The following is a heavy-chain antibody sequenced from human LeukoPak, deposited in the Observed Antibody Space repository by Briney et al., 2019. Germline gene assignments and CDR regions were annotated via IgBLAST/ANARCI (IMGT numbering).Heavy chain of an antibody. J-gene: IGHJ4*02. CDR1: GFTFSSYR. Sequence: GGSLRLSCAASGFTFSSYRMNWVRQAPGKGLEWVSSISRSSSYIYDADSVKGRFTISRDNAKNSLYLQMNSLRAEDTAVYYCARARSSDYWGQGTLVTVSS. CDR2: ISRSSSYI. CDR3: ARARSSDY. V-gene: IGHV3-21*01.